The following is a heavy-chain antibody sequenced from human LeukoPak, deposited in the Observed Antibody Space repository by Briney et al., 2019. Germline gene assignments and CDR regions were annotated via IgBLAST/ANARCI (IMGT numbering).Heavy chain of an antibody. J-gene: IGHJ4*02. CDR3: ATVNYYDSSGYYYSR. CDR2: INPNSGGT. Sequence: ASVKVSCKASGYTFTGYYMHWVRQAPGQGLEWMGWINPNSGGTNYAQKFQGRVTMTRDTSISTAYMELSRLRSDDTAVYYCATVNYYDSSGYYYSRWGQGTLVTVSS. CDR1: GYTFTGYY. D-gene: IGHD3-22*01. V-gene: IGHV1-2*02.